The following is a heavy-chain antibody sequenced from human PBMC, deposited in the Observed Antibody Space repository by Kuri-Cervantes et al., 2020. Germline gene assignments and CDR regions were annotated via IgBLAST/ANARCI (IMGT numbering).Heavy chain of an antibody. J-gene: IGHJ6*02. V-gene: IGHV3-43D*03. CDR3: AKDIGGDSGGYSRYYYYGMDV. D-gene: IGHD1-26*01. CDR1: GFTFSSYA. Sequence: LSLTCAASGFTFSSYAMSWVRQAPGKGLEWVSLISWDGGSTYYADSVKGRFTISRDNSKNSLYLQMNSLRAEDTALYYCAKDIGGDSGGYSRYYYYGMDVWGQGTTVTVSS. CDR2: ISWDGGST.